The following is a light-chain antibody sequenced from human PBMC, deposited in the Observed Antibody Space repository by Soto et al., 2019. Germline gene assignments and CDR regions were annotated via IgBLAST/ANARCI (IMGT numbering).Light chain of an antibody. CDR2: GAS. J-gene: IGKJ5*01. Sequence: EIALTQSPGTLSLSPGERAILSCRASQSVSSNSLAWYQQKPGQAPRLLIYGASNRATGIPDRFSGSGSGTDFTLTVSRLEPEDFAVYYCQQYGSFSRTFGQGKRLEIK. CDR1: QSVSSNS. V-gene: IGKV3-20*01. CDR3: QQYGSFSRT.